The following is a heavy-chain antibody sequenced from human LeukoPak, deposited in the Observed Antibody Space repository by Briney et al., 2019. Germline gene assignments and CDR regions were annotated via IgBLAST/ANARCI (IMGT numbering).Heavy chain of an antibody. CDR2: ISYDESNK. CDR3: ARLSRLGYCSSTSCQLGGTSDY. V-gene: IGHV3-30-3*01. CDR1: GFTFSSYA. D-gene: IGHD2-2*01. Sequence: GGSLRLSCAASGFTFSSYAMHWVRQAPGKGLEWVAVISYDESNKYYADSVKGRFTISRDNSKNTLYLQMNSLRAEDTAVYYCARLSRLGYCSSTSCQLGGTSDYWGQGTLVTVSS. J-gene: IGHJ4*02.